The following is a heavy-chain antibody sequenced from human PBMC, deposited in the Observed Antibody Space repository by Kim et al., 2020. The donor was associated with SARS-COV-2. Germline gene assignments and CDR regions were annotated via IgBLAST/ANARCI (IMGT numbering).Heavy chain of an antibody. CDR1: GFTFSSYS. D-gene: IGHD6-19*01. Sequence: GGSLRLSCAASGFTFSSYSMNWVRQAPGKGLEWVSSISSSSSYIYYADSVKGRFTISRDNAKNSLYLQMNSLRAEDTAVYYCARDTPDSSGWAYYFDYWGQGTLVTVSS. CDR2: ISSSSSYI. CDR3: ARDTPDSSGWAYYFDY. V-gene: IGHV3-21*01. J-gene: IGHJ4*02.